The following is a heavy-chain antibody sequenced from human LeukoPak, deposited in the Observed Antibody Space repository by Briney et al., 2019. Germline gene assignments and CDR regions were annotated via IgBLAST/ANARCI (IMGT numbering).Heavy chain of an antibody. Sequence: GGSLRLSCAASGFTFSSYAMSWVRQAPGKGLEWVSYISSSGSTIYYADSVKGRFTISRDNAKNSLYLQMNSLRAEDTAVYYCARRFRSSWHLYFDYWGQGTLVTVSS. CDR3: ARRFRSSWHLYFDY. CDR1: GFTFSSYA. V-gene: IGHV3-48*04. J-gene: IGHJ4*02. CDR2: ISSSGSTI. D-gene: IGHD6-13*01.